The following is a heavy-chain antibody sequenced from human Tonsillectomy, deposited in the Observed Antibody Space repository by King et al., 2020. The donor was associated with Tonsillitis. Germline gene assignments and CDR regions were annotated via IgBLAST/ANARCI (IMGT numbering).Heavy chain of an antibody. CDR2: RNPNSGNT. J-gene: IGHJ4*02. CDR3: ARGRGGGSGTNWLF. V-gene: IGHV1-8*01. CDR1: GYTFTSYD. Sequence: VQLVESGAEVKKPGASVKVSCKASGYTFTSYDINWVRQATGQGLEWMGWRNPNSGNTGYAQKFQGRVTMTRDRSVSTAYMELSSLRSEDTAVSYCARGRGGGSGTNWLFWGQGTQVTVSS. D-gene: IGHD3-10*01.